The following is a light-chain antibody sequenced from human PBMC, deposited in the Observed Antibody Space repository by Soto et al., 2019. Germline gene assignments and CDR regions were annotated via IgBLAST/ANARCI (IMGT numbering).Light chain of an antibody. J-gene: IGKJ4*01. CDR3: QQYGGSPTT. CDR2: GVS. CDR1: QSVWSTY. Sequence: EIVLTQSPGTLSLSPGERATLSCRASQSVWSTYLAWYQQKPGQAPRLHLYGVSSRATGIPDRFSGGGSGTDFTLTLGRLEAEDFAVYYCQQYGGSPTTFGGGTRVEIK. V-gene: IGKV3-20*01.